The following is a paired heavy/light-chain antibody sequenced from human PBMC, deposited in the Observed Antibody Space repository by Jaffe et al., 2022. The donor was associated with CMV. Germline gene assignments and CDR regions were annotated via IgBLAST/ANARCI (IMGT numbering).Light chain of an antibody. J-gene: IGLJ3*02. CDR1: SSNIGNNA. CDR3: AAWDDSLNALV. Sequence: QSVLTQPPSVSEAPRQRVTISCSGSSSNIGNNAVNWYQQLPGKAPKLLIYYDDLLPSGVSDRFSGSKSGTSASLAISGLQSEDEADYYCAAWDDSLNALVFGGGTKLTVL. CDR2: YDD. V-gene: IGLV1-36*01.
Heavy chain of an antibody. D-gene: IGHD2-15*01. J-gene: IGHJ4*02. CDR1: GGSISSYY. V-gene: IGHV4-4*07. Sequence: QVQLQESGPGLVKPSETLSLTCTVSGGSISSYYWSWIRQPAGKGLEWIGRIYTSGSTNYNPSLKSRVTMSVDTSKNQFSLKLSSVTAADTAVYYCARETPLYCSGGSCYNSGYTLDYWGQGTLVTVSS. CDR2: IYTSGST. CDR3: ARETPLYCSGGSCYNSGYTLDY.